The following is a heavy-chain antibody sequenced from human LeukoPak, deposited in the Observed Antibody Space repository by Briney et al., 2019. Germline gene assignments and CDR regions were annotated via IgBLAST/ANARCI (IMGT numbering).Heavy chain of an antibody. CDR2: ISAYIGNT. V-gene: IGHV1-18*01. J-gene: IGHJ6*02. D-gene: IGHD2-2*01. Sequence: ASVKVSCKASGYTFTSYGISWVRQAPGQGLEWMGWISAYIGNTNYAQKLQGRVTMTTDTSTSTAYMELRSLRSDDTAVYYCARSEDIVVVPAAIQYYYYYYGMDVWGQGTTVTVSS. CDR3: ARSEDIVVVPAAIQYYYYYYGMDV. CDR1: GYTFTSYG.